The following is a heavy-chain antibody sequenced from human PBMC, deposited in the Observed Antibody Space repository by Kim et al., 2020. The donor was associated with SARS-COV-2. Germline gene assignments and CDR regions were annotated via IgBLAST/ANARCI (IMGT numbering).Heavy chain of an antibody. Sequence: SVKGRFTISRDNSKNTLYLQMNSLRAEDTAVYYCARDPAWGFGELLYFDYWGQGTLVTVSS. D-gene: IGHD3-10*01. J-gene: IGHJ4*02. CDR3: ARDPAWGFGELLYFDY. V-gene: IGHV3-30*01.